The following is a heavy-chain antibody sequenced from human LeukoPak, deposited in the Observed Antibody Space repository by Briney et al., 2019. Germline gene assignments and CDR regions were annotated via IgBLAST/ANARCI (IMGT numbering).Heavy chain of an antibody. CDR1: GGSFSGYY. CDR3: AKDYGSGSPDY. Sequence: PSETLSLTCTVSGGSFSGYYWSWIRQPPGKGLEWIGEINHSGSTNYNPSLKSRVTISVDTSKNQFSLKLSSVTAADTAVYYCAKDYGSGSPDYWGQGTLVTVSS. V-gene: IGHV4-34*01. J-gene: IGHJ4*02. CDR2: INHSGST. D-gene: IGHD3-10*01.